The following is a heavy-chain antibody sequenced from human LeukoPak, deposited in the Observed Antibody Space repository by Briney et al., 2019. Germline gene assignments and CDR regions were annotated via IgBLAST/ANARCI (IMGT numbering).Heavy chain of an antibody. V-gene: IGHV3-20*01. CDR3: ARGTPRGPPLKAFDI. J-gene: IGHJ3*02. Sequence: PGGSLRLSCAASGFTFDDYGMSWVRQAPGKGLEWVSGINWNGGSTGYADSVKGRFTISRDNAKNSLYLQMNSLRAEDTALYHCARGTPRGPPLKAFDIWGQGTMVTVSS. CDR2: INWNGGST. D-gene: IGHD2-15*01. CDR1: GFTFDDYG.